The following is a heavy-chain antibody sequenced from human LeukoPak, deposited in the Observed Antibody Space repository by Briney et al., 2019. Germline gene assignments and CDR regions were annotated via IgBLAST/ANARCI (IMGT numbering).Heavy chain of an antibody. V-gene: IGHV4-61*01. CDR3: AGQPVGEYGDYDAFDI. J-gene: IGHJ3*02. D-gene: IGHD4-17*01. CDR1: GGSVSSGSYY. Sequence: PSETLSLTCTVSGGSVSSGSYYWSWIRQPPGKGLERIGYIYYSGSTNYNPSLKSRVTISVDTSKNQFSLKLSSVTAADTAVYYCAGQPVGEYGDYDAFDIWGQGTMVTVSS. CDR2: IYYSGST.